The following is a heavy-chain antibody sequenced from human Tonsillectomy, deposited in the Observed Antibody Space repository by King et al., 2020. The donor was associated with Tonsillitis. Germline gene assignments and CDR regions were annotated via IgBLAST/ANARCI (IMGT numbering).Heavy chain of an antibody. CDR1: GGTFSSYA. V-gene: IGHV1-69*04. J-gene: IGHJ6*03. Sequence: QLVQSGAEVKKPGSSVKVSCKASGGTFSSYAISWVRQAPGHGLEWMGRIVPILGITNYAQKFQGRVTITADKSTSTAYMELSSLRSEDTAVYYCAREEEPAQPSDYYYMDVWGKGTTVTVSS. D-gene: IGHD2-2*01. CDR3: AREEEPAQPSDYYYMDV. CDR2: IVPILGIT.